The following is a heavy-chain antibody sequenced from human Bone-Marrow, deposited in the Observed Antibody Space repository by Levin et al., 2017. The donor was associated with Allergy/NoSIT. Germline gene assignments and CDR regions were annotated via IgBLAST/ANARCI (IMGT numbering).Heavy chain of an antibody. D-gene: IGHD3-3*01. CDR1: GYSLSELS. CDR2: FDPEDGDT. J-gene: IGHJ4*02. V-gene: IGHV1-24*01. Sequence: GESLKISCKVSGYSLSELSMSWVRQTPGKGLEWIGGFDPEDGDTIYAQKLQGRVTMTEDTSRNTAYMELSSLRSDDTAIYYCAVGARGTYDVCDWWGQGTLVTVSS. CDR3: AVGARGTYDVCDW.